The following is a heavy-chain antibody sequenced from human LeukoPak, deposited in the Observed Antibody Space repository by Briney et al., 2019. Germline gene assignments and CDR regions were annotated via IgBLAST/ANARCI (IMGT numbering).Heavy chain of an antibody. CDR1: GGTFSSYA. D-gene: IGHD2-2*01. Sequence: ASVKVSCKASGGTFSSYAISWVRQAPGQGLEWMGGIIPIFGTANYAQKFQGRVTITADESTSTAYMELSSLRFEDTAVYYCASFYCSSTSCYDYYGMDVWGQGTTVTVSS. CDR2: IIPIFGTA. V-gene: IGHV1-69*13. J-gene: IGHJ6*02. CDR3: ASFYCSSTSCYDYYGMDV.